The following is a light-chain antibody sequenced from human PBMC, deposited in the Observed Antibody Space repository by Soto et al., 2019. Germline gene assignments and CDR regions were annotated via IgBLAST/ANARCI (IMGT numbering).Light chain of an antibody. Sequence: QSALTQPASVSGSPGQSITISCTGTSSDVGRYNLVSWYQQHPGKAPKLMIYEGSKRPSGVSNRFSGSKSGNSASLTISGLQAEDEADYYGCSYAGSSTPFGGGTKLTVL. V-gene: IGLV2-23*01. J-gene: IGLJ3*02. CDR1: SSDVGRYNL. CDR2: EGS. CDR3: CSYAGSSTP.